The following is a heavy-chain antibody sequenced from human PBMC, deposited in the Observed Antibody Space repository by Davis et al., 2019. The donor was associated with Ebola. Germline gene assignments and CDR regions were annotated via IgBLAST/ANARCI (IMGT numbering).Heavy chain of an antibody. D-gene: IGHD2-2*01. V-gene: IGHV2-5*01. CDR2: IYWNDDK. J-gene: IGHJ4*02. Sequence: SGPTLVKPTQTLTLTCTFSGFSLSTSGVGVGWIRQPPGKALEWLALIYWNDDKRYSPSLKSRLTITKDTSKNQVVLTMTNMDPVDTATYYCAHVEYQLPFLDYWGQGTLVTVSS. CDR3: AHVEYQLPFLDY. CDR1: GFSLSTSGVG.